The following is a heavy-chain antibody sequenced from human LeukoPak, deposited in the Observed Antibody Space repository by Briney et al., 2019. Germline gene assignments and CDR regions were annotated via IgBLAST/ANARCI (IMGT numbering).Heavy chain of an antibody. CDR1: GGTFSSYA. Sequence: ASVKVSCKASGGTFSSYAISWVRQAPGQGLEWMGRIIPILGIANYAQKFQGRVTITADKSTSTAYMEQSSLRSEDTAVYYCARVFSDYDFWSGYQTNNWFDPWGQGTLVTVSS. J-gene: IGHJ5*02. D-gene: IGHD3-3*01. CDR2: IIPILGIA. V-gene: IGHV1-69*04. CDR3: ARVFSDYDFWSGYQTNNWFDP.